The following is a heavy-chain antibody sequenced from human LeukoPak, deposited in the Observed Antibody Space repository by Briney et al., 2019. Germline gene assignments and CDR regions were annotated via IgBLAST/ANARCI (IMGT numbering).Heavy chain of an antibody. J-gene: IGHJ4*02. CDR1: GGTFNSDS. V-gene: IGHV1-69*08. D-gene: IGHD3-9*01. CDR3: ARHPTYFDWFAD. CDR2: IIPVLTA. Sequence: SVKVSCKVSGGTFNSDSIDWVRQAPGQGLEWMGRIIPVLTATYAPLFEDRLTITADKSTSTAYMEMSSLDSADTALYYCARHPTYFDWFADWGQGTLVTVSS.